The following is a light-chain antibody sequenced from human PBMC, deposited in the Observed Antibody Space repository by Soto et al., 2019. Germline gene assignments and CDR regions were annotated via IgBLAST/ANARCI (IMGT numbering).Light chain of an antibody. CDR1: SGHSSYA. V-gene: IGLV4-69*01. J-gene: IGLJ1*01. CDR3: QTGGTGIHV. Sequence: QLVLTQSPSASASLGASVKLTCTLSSGHSSYAIAWHQQQPEKGPRYLMKLNSDGSHSKGDGIPDRFSGSSSGAEPYLIISRLQCEDAADCFGQTGGTGIHVFGTRTKLTLL. CDR2: LNSDGSH.